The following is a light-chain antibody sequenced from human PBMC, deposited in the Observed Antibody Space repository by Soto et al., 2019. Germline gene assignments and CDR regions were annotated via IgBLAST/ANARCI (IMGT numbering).Light chain of an antibody. CDR1: SSNIGSNT. J-gene: IGLJ3*02. V-gene: IGLV1-44*01. CDR2: SNN. CDR3: AAWDDSLNGRV. Sequence: QSVLTQPPSASGTPGQRVTISCSGSSSNIGSNTVSWYQQLPLSAPKLLIYSNNQRPSGVPDRFSGSKSATSASLAISGLQSEDDADYYCAAWDDSLNGRVFAGGTKVTVL.